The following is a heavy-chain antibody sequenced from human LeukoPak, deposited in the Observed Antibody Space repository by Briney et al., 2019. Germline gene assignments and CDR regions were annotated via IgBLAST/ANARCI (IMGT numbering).Heavy chain of an antibody. D-gene: IGHD6-13*01. V-gene: IGHV4-38-2*02. CDR1: GYSISSGYY. CDR3: ARDHEGSSWYPAYYYYYYMDV. CDR2: IYHSGST. Sequence: SETLSLTCGVSGYSISSGYYWGWIRQPPGKGLEWIGSIYHSGSTYYNPSLKSRVTISVDTSKNQFSLKLSSVTAADTAVYYCARDHEGSSWYPAYYYYYYMDVWGKGTTVTVSS. J-gene: IGHJ6*03.